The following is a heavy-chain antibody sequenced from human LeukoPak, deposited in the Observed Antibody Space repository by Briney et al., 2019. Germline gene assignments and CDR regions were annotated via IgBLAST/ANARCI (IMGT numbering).Heavy chain of an antibody. CDR1: GFTFSSFA. D-gene: IGHD2-15*01. CDR2: FDGNGPNT. Sequence: PGGSLRLSCAASGFTFSSFAMTWVRQAPGKGLEWVSGFDGNGPNTYYADSVKGRFTISRDNSRNTLYLQMNSLRAEDSATFYCAKNRGAIGGSIDYWGQGTLVTVSS. J-gene: IGHJ4*01. V-gene: IGHV3-23*01. CDR3: AKNRGAIGGSIDY.